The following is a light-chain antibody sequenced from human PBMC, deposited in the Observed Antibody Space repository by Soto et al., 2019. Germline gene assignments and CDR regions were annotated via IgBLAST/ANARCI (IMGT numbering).Light chain of an antibody. CDR2: LDSDGTH. V-gene: IGLV4-69*01. J-gene: IGLJ2*01. CDR1: SGHSSYA. CDR3: QTWGTGIHVV. Sequence: QLVLTQSPSASASLGGSVKLTCTLSSGHSSYAIEWHQQQPEKGPRYLMKLDSDGTHTKGDAIPDRFSGSSSGAERYLTISSLQSEDEADYYCQTWGTGIHVVFGGGTKLTVL.